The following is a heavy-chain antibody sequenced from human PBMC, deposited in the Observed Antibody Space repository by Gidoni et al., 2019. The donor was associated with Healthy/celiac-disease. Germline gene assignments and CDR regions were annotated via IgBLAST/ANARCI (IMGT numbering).Heavy chain of an antibody. V-gene: IGHV4-34*01. CDR3: ARVGPGYGMDV. Sequence: QVQLQQWGAGLLKPSETLSLPCAVYGGSFSGYYWSWIRQPPGKGLEWIGEINHSGSTNYNPSLKSRVTISVDTSKNQFSLKLSSVTAAETAVYYCARVGPGYGMDVWGQGTTVTVSS. CDR1: GGSFSGYY. CDR2: INHSGST. D-gene: IGHD7-27*01. J-gene: IGHJ6*02.